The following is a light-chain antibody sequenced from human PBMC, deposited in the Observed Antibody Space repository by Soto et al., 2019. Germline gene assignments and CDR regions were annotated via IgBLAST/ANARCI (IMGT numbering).Light chain of an antibody. V-gene: IGLV2-14*03. CDR3: NSYTTSNTRQIV. J-gene: IGLJ1*01. CDR2: DVS. CDR1: SSDVGGYNY. Sequence: QSALTQPASVSGYPGQSITISCTGTSSDVGGYNYVSWYQHHPGKAPKLMIYDVSNRPSGVSNRFSGSKSGNTASLTISGLQPEDEADYYCNSYTTSNTRQIVFGTGTKLTVL.